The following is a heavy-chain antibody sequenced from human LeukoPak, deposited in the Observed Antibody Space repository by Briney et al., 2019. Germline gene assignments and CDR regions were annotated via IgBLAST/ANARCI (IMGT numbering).Heavy chain of an antibody. V-gene: IGHV3-23*01. D-gene: IGHD3-9*01. CDR2: ISGSGGST. J-gene: IGHJ4*02. CDR3: AKRWDDILSGYDY. Sequence: GGSLRLSCAASGFTFSSYAMSWVRQAPGKGLEWVSAISGSGGSTYYADSVKGRFTISRDNSMNTLYLQMNSLRAEDTAVYYCAKRWDDILSGYDYWGQGTLVTVSS. CDR1: GFTFSSYA.